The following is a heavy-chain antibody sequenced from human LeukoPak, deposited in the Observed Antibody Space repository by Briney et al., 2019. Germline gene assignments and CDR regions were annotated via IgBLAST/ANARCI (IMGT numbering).Heavy chain of an antibody. V-gene: IGHV4-34*01. J-gene: IGHJ4*01. D-gene: IGHD6-13*01. CDR2: INHSGTT. Sequence: SETLSLTCAVYGESFSGYHWTWVRQIPGRGLEWIGEINHSGTTNHNPSVKSRVTISGETSKSQFSLKLNSVPAADTAVYYCARGSPAAVGSLDYWGHGILVIVSS. CDR3: ARGSPAAVGSLDY. CDR1: GESFSGYH.